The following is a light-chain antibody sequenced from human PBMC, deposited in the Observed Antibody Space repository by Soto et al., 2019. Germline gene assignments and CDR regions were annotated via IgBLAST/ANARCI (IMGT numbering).Light chain of an antibody. CDR1: QSISSW. CDR3: QQYNSYSGT. Sequence: DIQMIQSPSTRPASVGDRAPITCRASQSISSWLAWYQQKPGKAPKLLIYKASSLESGVPSRFIGSGSGTEFTLTISSLQPDDFATYYCQQYNSYSGTIGQGTKVDIK. CDR2: KAS. J-gene: IGKJ1*01. V-gene: IGKV1-5*03.